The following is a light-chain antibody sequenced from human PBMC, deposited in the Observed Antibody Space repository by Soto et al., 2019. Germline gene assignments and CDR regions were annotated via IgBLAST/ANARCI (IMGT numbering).Light chain of an antibody. CDR1: SSNIGHNY. Sequence: QSVLTQPPSVSAAPGQEVTISCSGTSSNIGHNYVSWYRQRPGTAPKLLIYDNNKRASGIPGRFSGSQSGTSATLGITGLQTGDEADYYCGTWDSSLSAVFGGGTKLTVL. CDR3: GTWDSSLSAV. CDR2: DNN. J-gene: IGLJ2*01. V-gene: IGLV1-51*01.